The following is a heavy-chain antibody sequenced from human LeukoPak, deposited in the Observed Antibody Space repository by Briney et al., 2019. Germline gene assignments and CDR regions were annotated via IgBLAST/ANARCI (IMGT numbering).Heavy chain of an antibody. CDR3: ARFPQIFGVVIDYEAPYMDV. CDR2: IYHSGST. D-gene: IGHD3-3*01. Sequence: PSETLSLTCAVYGGSFSGYCWSWIRQPPGKGLEWIGYIYHSGSTYYNPSLKSRVTISVDRSKNQFSLKLSSVTAADTAVYYCARFPQIFGVVIDYEAPYMDVWGKGTTVTVSS. J-gene: IGHJ6*03. V-gene: IGHV4-34*01. CDR1: GGSFSGYC.